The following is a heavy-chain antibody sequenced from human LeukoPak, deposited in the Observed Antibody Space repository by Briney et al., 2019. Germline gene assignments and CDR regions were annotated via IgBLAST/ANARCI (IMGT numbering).Heavy chain of an antibody. V-gene: IGHV3-21*01. J-gene: IGHJ5*02. CDR1: GFTFSSYS. CDR3: ARVAITMVRGVISP. Sequence: PGGSLRLSCAASGFTFSSYSMNWVRQAPGKGLEWVSSISSSSSYIYYADSVKGRFTISRDNAKNSLYLQMNSLRAEDTAVYYCARVAITMVRGVISPWGQGTLVTVSS. D-gene: IGHD3-10*01. CDR2: ISSSSSYI.